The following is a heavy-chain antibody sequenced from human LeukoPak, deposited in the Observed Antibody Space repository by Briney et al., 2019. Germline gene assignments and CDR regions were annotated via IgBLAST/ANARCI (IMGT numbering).Heavy chain of an antibody. D-gene: IGHD3-3*01. CDR1: GFTLSRYS. J-gene: IGHJ4*02. CDR3: AKGAYYGD. Sequence: PGGSLRLSCAASGFTLSRYSMNWVRQAPGKGLEWVSSISTSSSYIYYADSVKGRFTISRDNAKNSLYLQMNSLRVEDTAIYYCAKGAYYGDWGQGTLVTVSS. V-gene: IGHV3-21*04. CDR2: ISTSSSYI.